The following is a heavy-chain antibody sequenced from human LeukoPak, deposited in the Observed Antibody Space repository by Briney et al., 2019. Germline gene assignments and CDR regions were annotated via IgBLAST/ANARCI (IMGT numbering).Heavy chain of an antibody. CDR1: GGTFSSYA. CDR2: IIPILGIA. D-gene: IGHD1-26*01. J-gene: IGHJ4*02. V-gene: IGHV1-69*04. Sequence: SVKVSCKASGGTFSSYAISWVRQAPGQGLEWMGRIIPILGIANYAQKFQGRVTITADKSTSTAYMELSSLRSEDTAVYYCASQGPLVGATNLPSEFFDYWGQGTLVTVSS. CDR3: ASQGPLVGATNLPSEFFDY.